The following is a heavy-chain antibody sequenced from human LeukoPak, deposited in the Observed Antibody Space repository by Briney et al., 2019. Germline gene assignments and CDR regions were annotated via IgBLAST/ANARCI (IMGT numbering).Heavy chain of an antibody. V-gene: IGHV4-59*01. J-gene: IGHJ6*03. D-gene: IGHD1-26*01. CDR2: IYYSGST. CDR1: GGSISSYY. CDR3: AGEKKVGATGYYYYYMDV. Sequence: SETLSLTCTVSGGSISSYYWSWIRQPPGKGLEWIGYIYYSGSTNYNPSLKSRVTISVDTSKNQFSLKLSSVTAADTAVYYCAGEKKVGATGYYYYYMDVWGKGTTVTVSS.